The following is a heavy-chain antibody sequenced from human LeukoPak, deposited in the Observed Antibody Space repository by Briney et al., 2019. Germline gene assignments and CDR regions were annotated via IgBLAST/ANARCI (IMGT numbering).Heavy chain of an antibody. D-gene: IGHD5-18*01. CDR2: VRQDGGET. CDR3: AKELEYSYGHGD. CDR1: GFTFSTYW. J-gene: IGHJ4*02. Sequence: GSLRLSCSASGFTFSTYWMTWVRQAPGKGLEWVANVRQDGGETFYVDSVKGRFTISRDNSKNTLYLQMNSLRAEDTAVYYCAKELEYSYGHGDWGQGTLVTVSS. V-gene: IGHV3-7*01.